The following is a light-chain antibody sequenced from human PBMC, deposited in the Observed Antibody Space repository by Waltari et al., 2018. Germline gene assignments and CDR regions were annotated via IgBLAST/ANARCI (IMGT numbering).Light chain of an antibody. CDR2: KVS. CDR1: QSLLYSNGSTY. V-gene: IGKV2-30*01. CDR3: MQGSYFPLT. J-gene: IGKJ4*01. Sequence: DLVMTQSPLSLPITPRQPASITCRSIQSLLYSNGSTYLSWFLQKPGQPPRRLIYKVSNRDSGVPDRFSGSGAGTDFTLKISRVEAEDVGVYYCMQGSYFPLTFGGGTKLEIK.